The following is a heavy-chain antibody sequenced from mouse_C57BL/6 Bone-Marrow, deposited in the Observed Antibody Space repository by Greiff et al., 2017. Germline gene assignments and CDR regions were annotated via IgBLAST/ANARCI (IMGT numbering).Heavy chain of an antibody. Sequence: VQLQQPGAELVKPGASVKMSCKASGYTFTSYWITWVKQRPGQGLEWLGDIYPGSGSTNYNEKFKSKATLTVDTSSSTAYMQLSSLTSEDSAVYYCARGIYYDYDVRGDYWGQGTSVTVSS. CDR2: IYPGSGST. CDR3: ARGIYYDYDVRGDY. J-gene: IGHJ4*01. V-gene: IGHV1-55*01. CDR1: GYTFTSYW. D-gene: IGHD2-4*01.